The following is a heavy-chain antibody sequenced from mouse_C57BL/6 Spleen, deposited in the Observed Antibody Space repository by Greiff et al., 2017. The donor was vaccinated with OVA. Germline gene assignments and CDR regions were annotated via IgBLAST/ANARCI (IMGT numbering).Heavy chain of an antibody. Sequence: QVQLQQPGAELVKPGASVKLSCKASGYTFTSYWMQWVKQRPGQGLEWIGEIDPSDSYTNYNQKFKGKATLTVDTSSSTAYMQLSSLTSEDSAVYYCARGKAIYYDYDEGFRDYWGQGTTLTVSS. CDR1: GYTFTSYW. D-gene: IGHD2-4*01. CDR3: ARGKAIYYDYDEGFRDY. V-gene: IGHV1-50*01. J-gene: IGHJ2*01. CDR2: IDPSDSYT.